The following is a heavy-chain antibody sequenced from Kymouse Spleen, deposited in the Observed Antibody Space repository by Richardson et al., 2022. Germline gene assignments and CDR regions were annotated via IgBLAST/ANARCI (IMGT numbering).Heavy chain of an antibody. D-gene: IGHD3-10*01. J-gene: IGHJ6*02. V-gene: IGHV3-21*03. Sequence: EVQLVESGGGLVKPGGSLRLSCAASGFTFSSYSMNWVRQAPGKGLEWVSSISSSSSYIYYADSVKGRFTISRDNAKNSLYLQMNSLRAEDTAVYYCAREGFGELYYYYYYGMDVWGQGTTVTVSS. CDR3: AREGFGELYYYYYYGMDV. CDR2: ISSSSSYI. CDR1: GFTFSSYS.